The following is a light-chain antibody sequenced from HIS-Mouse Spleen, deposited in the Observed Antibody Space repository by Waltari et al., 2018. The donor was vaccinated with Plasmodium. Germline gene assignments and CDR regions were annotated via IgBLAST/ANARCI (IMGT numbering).Light chain of an antibody. Sequence: EIVMTQSPATLSVSPGERATLSCRASKRVSSNLAWYQQKPGQAPRLLIYDASTRATGIPARFSGSGSGTEFTLTISSLQSEDFAVYYCQQYNNWPAWTFGQGTKVEIK. CDR1: KRVSSN. J-gene: IGKJ1*01. V-gene: IGKV3-15*01. CDR2: DAS. CDR3: QQYNNWPAWT.